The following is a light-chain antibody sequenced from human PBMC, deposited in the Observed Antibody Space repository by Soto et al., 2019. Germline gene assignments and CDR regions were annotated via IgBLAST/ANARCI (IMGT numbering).Light chain of an antibody. J-gene: IGLJ3*02. CDR1: SEHSSYA. Sequence: QSVLTQSPSASASLGASVKLTCTLSSEHSSYAIAWHQQQPEKGPRYLMKLNSDGSHSKGDGIPDRFSGSSSGAERYLTISSLQSEDEADYYCQTWGTGDWVFGGGTKLTVL. CDR3: QTWGTGDWV. CDR2: LNSDGSH. V-gene: IGLV4-69*01.